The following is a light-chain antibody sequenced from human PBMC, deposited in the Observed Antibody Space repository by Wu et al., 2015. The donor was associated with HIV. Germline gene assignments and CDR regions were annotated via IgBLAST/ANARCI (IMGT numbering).Light chain of an antibody. V-gene: IGKV1-39*01. CDR3: QQSYRTPGT. CDR1: QGISTY. Sequence: DIQMTQSPSSLSASVGDRVTITCRASQGISTYLNWYQQKPGKAPKLLINAASSLQSGVPSRFSGSGSGTDFTLTISSLQPEDFATYCQQSYRTPGTFGQGTKVEIK. J-gene: IGKJ1*01. CDR2: AAS.